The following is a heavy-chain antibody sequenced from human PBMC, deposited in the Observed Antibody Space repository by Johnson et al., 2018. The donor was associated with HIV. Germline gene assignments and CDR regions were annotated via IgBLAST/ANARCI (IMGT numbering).Heavy chain of an antibody. J-gene: IGHJ3*02. V-gene: IGHV3-48*04. Sequence: MLLVESGGGLVQPGGSLRLSCAASGFSFSSYDMHWVRQAPGKGLEWVSYISSSGSTIYYADSVKGRFTISRDNAKNSLYLQMNSLRAEDTAVYYCARRTVVTPGAFDIWGQGTMVTVSS. CDR3: ARRTVVTPGAFDI. CDR2: ISSSGSTI. CDR1: GFSFSSYD. D-gene: IGHD4-23*01.